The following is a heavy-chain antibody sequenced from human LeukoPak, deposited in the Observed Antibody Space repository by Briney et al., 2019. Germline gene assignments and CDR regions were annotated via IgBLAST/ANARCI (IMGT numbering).Heavy chain of an antibody. J-gene: IGHJ4*02. V-gene: IGHV3-15*01. CDR2: IKSKTDGGTT. CDR3: TTDRSGYGDLFDY. CDR1: GFTFSNAW. Sequence: PGGALRLSCAASGFTFSNAWMSWVPQAPGKGLEWVGRIKSKTDGGTTDYAAPVKGRFTISRDDSKNTLYLQMNSLKTEDTAVYYCTTDRSGYGDLFDYWGQGTLVTVSS. D-gene: IGHD4-17*01.